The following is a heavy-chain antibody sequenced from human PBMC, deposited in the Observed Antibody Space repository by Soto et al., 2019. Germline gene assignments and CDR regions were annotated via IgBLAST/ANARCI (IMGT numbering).Heavy chain of an antibody. CDR3: AKDQASSWYEIDY. J-gene: IGHJ4*02. CDR1: GFTFSNYA. Sequence: EVQLLESGGGLVQPGGSLRLSCAASGFTFSNYAVTWVRQAPGKGLEWVSTISGSGGSTYYADSVKGRFTISRDNSKNTLYLQMNSRRAEDTAVYYCAKDQASSWYEIDYWGQGTLVTVSS. CDR2: ISGSGGST. D-gene: IGHD6-13*01. V-gene: IGHV3-23*01.